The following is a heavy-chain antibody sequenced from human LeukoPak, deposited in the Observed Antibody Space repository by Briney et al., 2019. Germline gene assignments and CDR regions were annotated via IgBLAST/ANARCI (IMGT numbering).Heavy chain of an antibody. Sequence: ASVKVSCKVSGYTFTGYYMHWVRQAPGQGLEWMGWINPNSGGTNYAQKFQGRVTMTRDTSISTAYMELSRLRSDDTAVYYCARAAGLGIAPHLDYWGQGTLVTVSS. CDR1: GYTFTGYY. J-gene: IGHJ4*02. CDR3: ARAAGLGIAPHLDY. V-gene: IGHV1-2*02. D-gene: IGHD6-13*01. CDR2: INPNSGGT.